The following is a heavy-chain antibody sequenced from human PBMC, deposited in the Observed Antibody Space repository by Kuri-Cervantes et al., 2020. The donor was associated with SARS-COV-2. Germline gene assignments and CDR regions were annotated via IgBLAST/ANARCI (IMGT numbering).Heavy chain of an antibody. D-gene: IGHD2-8*01. CDR3: ATQTCTNGVCFSNAAFDV. V-gene: IGHV1-8*02. Sequence: ASVKVSCKASGYTFNIYDIHWVRQATGQGLEWMGWMNPNSGITGYAQEFQGRVTMTRDTSRSTAYMELSSLRSEDTAMYYCATQTCTNGVCFSNAAFDVWGQGTMVTVSS. J-gene: IGHJ3*01. CDR1: GYTFNIYD. CDR2: MNPNSGIT.